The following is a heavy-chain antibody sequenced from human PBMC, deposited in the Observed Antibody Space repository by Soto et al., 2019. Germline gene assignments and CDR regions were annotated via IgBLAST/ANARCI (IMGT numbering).Heavy chain of an antibody. D-gene: IGHD2-21*02. V-gene: IGHV3-30-3*01. CDR3: ARDACGGDCYALDY. CDR2: ISYDGSNK. Sequence: QVQLVESGGGVVQPGRSLRLSCAASGFTFSSYAMHWVRQAPGKGLEWVAVISYDGSNKYYADSVKGRFTISRDNSKNPLYLQMNSLRAEDTSVYYCARDACGGDCYALDYWGQGTLVTVSS. J-gene: IGHJ4*02. CDR1: GFTFSSYA.